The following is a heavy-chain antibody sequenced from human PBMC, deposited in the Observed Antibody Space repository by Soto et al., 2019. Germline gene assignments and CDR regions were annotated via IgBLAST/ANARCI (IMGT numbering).Heavy chain of an antibody. D-gene: IGHD6-13*01. J-gene: IGHJ5*02. V-gene: IGHV1-69*12. CDR3: ARDGMYSSSWYWFDT. Sequence: QVQLVQSGAEVKKPGSSVKGSCKASVGTFSCYAISWVRQAPGQGLEWMGGIIPIFGTVNYAQKFQGRVTITGDESKSTAYMELSSLRSEDTAVYYCARDGMYSSSWYWFDTWGQGTLVTVSS. CDR2: IIPIFGTV. CDR1: VGTFSCYA.